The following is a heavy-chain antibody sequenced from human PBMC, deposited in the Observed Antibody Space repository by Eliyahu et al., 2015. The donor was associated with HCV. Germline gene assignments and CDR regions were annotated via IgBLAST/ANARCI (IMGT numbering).Heavy chain of an antibody. CDR3: ARGGSAKWLQYANYYFDY. Sequence: QVQLVQSGAEVKKPXAXMKVSCKASGYTFTDXYMHXVRXAPGQGLEWXGWINPTTGATNSAQRFQVRVTMTRDTSIRTAYMELSSLRSDDTAMYFCARGGSAKWLQYANYYFDYWGQGSLVTVSS. D-gene: IGHD5-24*01. CDR1: GYTFTDXY. V-gene: IGHV1-2*02. CDR2: INPTTGAT. J-gene: IGHJ4*02.